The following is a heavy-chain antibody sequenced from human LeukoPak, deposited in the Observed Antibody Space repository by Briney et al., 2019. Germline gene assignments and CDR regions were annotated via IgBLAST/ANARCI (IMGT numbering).Heavy chain of an antibody. J-gene: IGHJ4*02. Sequence: PSETLSLTCTVSGGSISSYYWSWIRQPPGKGLEWIGEINHSGSTNYNPSLKSRVTISVDTSKNQFSLKLSSVTAADTAVYYCARTRRLNWGLVDYWGQGTLVTVSS. V-gene: IGHV4-34*01. D-gene: IGHD7-27*01. CDR2: INHSGST. CDR1: GGSISSYY. CDR3: ARTRRLNWGLVDY.